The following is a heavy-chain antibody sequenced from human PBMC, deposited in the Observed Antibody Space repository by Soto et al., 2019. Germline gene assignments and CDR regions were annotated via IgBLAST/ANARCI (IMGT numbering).Heavy chain of an antibody. J-gene: IGHJ4*02. V-gene: IGHV3-23*01. CDR3: TKGGIPRRYNIPKVDFDY. Sequence: GGSLRLSCAASGFTFSSYAMSWVRQAPGRGLEWVSAISGSGATTYYPDSVKGRFTISRDNSKNTLYLQMNNLRADDTAVYYCTKGGIPRRYNIPKVDFDYWGQGSLVTVSS. CDR1: GFTFSSYA. D-gene: IGHD1-1*01. CDR2: ISGSGATT.